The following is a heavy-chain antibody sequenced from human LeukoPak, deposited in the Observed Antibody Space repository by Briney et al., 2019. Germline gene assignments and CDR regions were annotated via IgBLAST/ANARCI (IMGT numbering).Heavy chain of an antibody. CDR3: ARRSVRGVIRY. Sequence: SETLSLTCAVYGGSFSGYYWSWIRQPPGKGLEWIGEINHSGSTNYNPSLKSRVTISVDTSKNQFSLKLSSVTAADTAVYYCARRSVRGVIRYWGQGTLVTVSS. D-gene: IGHD3-10*01. CDR1: GGSFSGYY. J-gene: IGHJ4*02. V-gene: IGHV4-34*01. CDR2: INHSGST.